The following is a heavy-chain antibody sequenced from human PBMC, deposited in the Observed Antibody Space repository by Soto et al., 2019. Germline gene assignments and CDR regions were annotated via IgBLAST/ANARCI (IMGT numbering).Heavy chain of an antibody. J-gene: IGHJ6*02. V-gene: IGHV4-34*01. D-gene: IGHD6-19*01. Sequence: SETLSLTCAVYGGSFSGYYWSWIRQPPGKGLEWTGEINHSGSTNYNPSLKSRVTISVDMSKNQFSLKLSSVTAADTAVYYCARGRQWLVHYYYYGMDVWGQGTTVTVSS. CDR2: INHSGST. CDR3: ARGRQWLVHYYYYGMDV. CDR1: GGSFSGYY.